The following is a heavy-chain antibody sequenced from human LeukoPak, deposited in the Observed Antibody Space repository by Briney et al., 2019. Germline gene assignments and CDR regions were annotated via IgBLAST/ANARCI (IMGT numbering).Heavy chain of an antibody. CDR2: IGNSGDYI. CDR1: GFTFSSYE. CDR3: ARDPASGWANGDY. V-gene: IGHV3-21*01. Sequence: PGGSLRLSCAASGFTFSSYEMNWVRQAPGKGLEWVSSIGNSGDYISYADSVKGRFTISRDNAKNSLYLQMNSLRVEDTAVYSCARDPASGWANGDYWGQGTLVTVSS. J-gene: IGHJ4*02. D-gene: IGHD6-19*01.